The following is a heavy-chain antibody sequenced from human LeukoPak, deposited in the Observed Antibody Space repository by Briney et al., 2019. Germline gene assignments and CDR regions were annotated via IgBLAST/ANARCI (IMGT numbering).Heavy chain of an antibody. CDR1: GYTFTSCG. CDR3: ARDLALTIFGVANWFDP. J-gene: IGHJ5*02. Sequence: ASVKVSCKASGYTFTSCGISWVRQAPGQGLEWMGWISAYNGNTNYAQKLQGRVTMTTDTSTSTAYMELRSLRSDDTAVYYCARDLALTIFGVANWFDPWGQGTLVTVSS. D-gene: IGHD3-3*01. CDR2: ISAYNGNT. V-gene: IGHV1-18*01.